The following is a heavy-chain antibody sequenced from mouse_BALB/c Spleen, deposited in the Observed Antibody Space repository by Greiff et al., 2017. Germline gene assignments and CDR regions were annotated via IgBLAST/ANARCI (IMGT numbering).Heavy chain of an antibody. CDR2: IYPGSGNT. CDR1: GFTFTDYY. Sequence: VQLQESGAGLARPGASVKLSCKASGFTFTDYYITWVRQRTGQGLEWIGEIYPGSGNTYYNEKFKGKDTLTADKSSSTAYLQLSSLTSEDSAVYFCARYPIYYDYRTYFDYWGQGTTLTVSA. CDR3: ARYPIYYDYRTYFDY. V-gene: IGHV1-76*01. J-gene: IGHJ2*01. D-gene: IGHD2-4*01.